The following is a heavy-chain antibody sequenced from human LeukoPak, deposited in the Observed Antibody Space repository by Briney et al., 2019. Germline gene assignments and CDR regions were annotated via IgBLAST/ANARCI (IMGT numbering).Heavy chain of an antibody. D-gene: IGHD5-18*01. CDR2: ISGSGGST. J-gene: IGHJ6*04. CDR3: AKDRGTAMVKYYYGMDV. CDR1: GFTFSSYA. Sequence: GGSLRLSCAASGFTFSSYAMSWVRQAPGKGLEWVSAISGSGGSTYYADSVKGRFTISRDNSKNTLYLQMNSLRAEDTAVYYCAKDRGTAMVKYYYGMDVWGKGTTVTASS. V-gene: IGHV3-23*01.